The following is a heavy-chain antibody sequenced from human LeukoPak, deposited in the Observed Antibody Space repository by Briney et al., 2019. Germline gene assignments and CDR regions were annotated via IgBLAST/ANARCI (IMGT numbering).Heavy chain of an antibody. V-gene: IGHV1-69*13. Sequence: GASVKVSCKASGGTFSSYAISWVRQAPGQGLEWMGGIIPIFGTANYAQKFQGRVTITADESTSTAYMELSSLRSEDTAVYYCARVATIGGVNYYYYGMDVWGQGTTVTVSS. CDR2: IIPIFGTA. CDR3: ARVATIGGVNYYYYGMDV. D-gene: IGHD5-12*01. J-gene: IGHJ6*02. CDR1: GGTFSSYA.